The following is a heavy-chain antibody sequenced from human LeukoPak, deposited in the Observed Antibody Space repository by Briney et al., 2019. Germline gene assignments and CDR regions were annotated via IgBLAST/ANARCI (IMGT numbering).Heavy chain of an antibody. J-gene: IGHJ4*02. Sequence: ASVKVSCKASGGTSSSYAISWVRQAPGQGLEWMGGIIPIFGTANYAQKFQGRVTITTDESTSTAYMELSSLRSEDTAVYYCASMGIYDSSGYSDYWGQGTLVTVSS. CDR1: GGTSSSYA. CDR3: ASMGIYDSSGYSDY. D-gene: IGHD3-22*01. CDR2: IIPIFGTA. V-gene: IGHV1-69*05.